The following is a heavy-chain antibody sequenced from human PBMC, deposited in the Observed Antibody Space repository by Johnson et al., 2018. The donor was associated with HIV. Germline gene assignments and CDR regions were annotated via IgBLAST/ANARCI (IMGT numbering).Heavy chain of an antibody. CDR3: AKDLVVTAPGAFDI. CDR2: ISYDGSNK. CDR1: GFTFSSYA. Sequence: QVQLVESGGGVVQPGRSLRLSCAASGFTFSSYAMHWVRQAPGKGLEWVAVISYDGSNKYYADSVTGRFTISRDNSKNTLYLQMSSLRAEDTAVYYCAKDLVVTAPGAFDIWGQGTMVTVSS. J-gene: IGHJ3*02. V-gene: IGHV3-30-3*01. D-gene: IGHD2-21*02.